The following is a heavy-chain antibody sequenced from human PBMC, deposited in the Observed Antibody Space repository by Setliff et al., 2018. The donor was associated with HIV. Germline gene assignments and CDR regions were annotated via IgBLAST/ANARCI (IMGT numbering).Heavy chain of an antibody. CDR2: INPSGDIT. CDR1: GYTFTSYP. D-gene: IGHD3-10*01. Sequence: GASVKVSCKASGYTFTSYPMHWVRQAPGKGLEWMGLINPSGDITSYAEKFQGRVTMTRDTSTSTVYMELRSLRSEDTAIYYCASKGGSGNYPDSDAFDIWGQGTLVTVSS. CDR3: ASKGGSGNYPDSDAFDI. J-gene: IGHJ3*02. V-gene: IGHV1-46*01.